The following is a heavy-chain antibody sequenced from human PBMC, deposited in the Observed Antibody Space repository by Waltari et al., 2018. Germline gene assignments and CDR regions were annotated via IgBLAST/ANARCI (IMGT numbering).Heavy chain of an antibody. CDR1: GFTFRVYW. CDR2: MNPDGSEK. J-gene: IGHJ4*02. Sequence: EVQLVESGGGLVQPGGSLRLSCAASGFTFRVYWMNWVRPAPGKGLEWVANMNPDGSEKQYVDSVKGRFPISRDNAKKSLYLQMNSLRAEDTAIYYCARTGYGGNALDYWGQGTLVTVSS. D-gene: IGHD2-15*01. CDR3: ARTGYGGNALDY. V-gene: IGHV3-7*01.